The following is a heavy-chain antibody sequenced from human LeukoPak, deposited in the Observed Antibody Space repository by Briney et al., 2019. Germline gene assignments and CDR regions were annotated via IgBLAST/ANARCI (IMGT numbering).Heavy chain of an antibody. CDR3: ARTVFGVAPHAFDI. V-gene: IGHV1-46*01. CDR2: INPSGGST. Sequence: ASVKVSCKASGYTFTSYYMHWVRQAPGQRLEGMGIINPSGGSTSYAQKFQGKVSITSDRYKTKVYIELSRLRFEDTAVYFCARTVFGVAPHAFDIWGQGTMVTVSS. J-gene: IGHJ3*02. CDR1: GYTFTSYY. D-gene: IGHD3-3*01.